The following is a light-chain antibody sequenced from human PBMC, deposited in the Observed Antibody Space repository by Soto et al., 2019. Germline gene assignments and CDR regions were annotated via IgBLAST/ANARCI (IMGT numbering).Light chain of an antibody. Sequence: EIVMTQSPATLSVSPGERATVSCRASQSVSSNLAWYQQKPGQAPRLLIYGASTRATGIPARFSGSGSGTELTLTISSLQSEDFAVYYCQQYNKWPPTFGQGTRLEIK. V-gene: IGKV3-15*01. J-gene: IGKJ5*01. CDR3: QQYNKWPPT. CDR2: GAS. CDR1: QSVSSN.